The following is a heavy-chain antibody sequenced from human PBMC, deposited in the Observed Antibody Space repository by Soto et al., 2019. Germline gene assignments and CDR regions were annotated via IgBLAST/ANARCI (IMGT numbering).Heavy chain of an antibody. V-gene: IGHV1-2*02. Sequence: GASVKVSCKASGYTFTGYYVHWVRQAPGQGLEWMGWINPNSGDTHLAQRFQGRVTMNRDTSIGTAYTELRGLTSDDTAEYYCAKGGAIVAAGTRVYLYNAMDVWGQGTKGTAS. J-gene: IGHJ6*02. D-gene: IGHD1-26*01. CDR2: INPNSGDT. CDR1: GYTFTGYY. CDR3: AKGGAIVAAGTRVYLYNAMDV.